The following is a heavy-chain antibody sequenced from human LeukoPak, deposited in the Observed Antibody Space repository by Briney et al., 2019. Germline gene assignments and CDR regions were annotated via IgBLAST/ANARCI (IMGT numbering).Heavy chain of an antibody. Sequence: GASVKVSCKASGYTFTSYGISWVRQAPGQGLEWMGWISAYNGNTNYAQKLQGRVTMTTDTSTSTAYMELRSLRSDDTAVYYCARGNYGSGSYFYYYYGMDVWGKGTTVTVSS. CDR3: ARGNYGSGSYFYYYYGMDV. CDR1: GYTFTSYG. CDR2: ISAYNGNT. D-gene: IGHD3-10*01. V-gene: IGHV1-18*04. J-gene: IGHJ6*04.